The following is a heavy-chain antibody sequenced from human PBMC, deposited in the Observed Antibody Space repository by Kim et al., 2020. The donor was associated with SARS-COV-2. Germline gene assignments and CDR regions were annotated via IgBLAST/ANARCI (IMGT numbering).Heavy chain of an antibody. Sequence: GSLRLSCAASGFTFRNYWMSWVRQAPGKGLEWVANINQDLSEKYYVDSVRGRFTISRDNTKNSLYLQMNSLRAEDTAVYYCARGWNSPGYWGQGTLVTV. CDR2: INQDLSEK. J-gene: IGHJ4*02. D-gene: IGHD1-7*01. V-gene: IGHV3-7*04. CDR3: ARGWNSPGY. CDR1: GFTFRNYW.